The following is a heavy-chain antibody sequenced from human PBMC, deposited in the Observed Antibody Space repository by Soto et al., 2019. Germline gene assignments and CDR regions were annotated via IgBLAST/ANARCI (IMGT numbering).Heavy chain of an antibody. CDR1: GGSVSSNSY. CDR3: ARDLGQGNTPAHDYFDF. CDR2: TYYHGGT. Sequence: SETLSLTCSVSGGSVSSNSYWSWIRQPTGKGLERIGYTYYHGGTKYSPYLKSQITISVDTSKNQFSLRLSPVSATDTVVYFCARDLGQGNTPAHDYFDFWGQGILVTVSS. J-gene: IGHJ4*02. V-gene: IGHV4-61*01. D-gene: IGHD2-15*01.